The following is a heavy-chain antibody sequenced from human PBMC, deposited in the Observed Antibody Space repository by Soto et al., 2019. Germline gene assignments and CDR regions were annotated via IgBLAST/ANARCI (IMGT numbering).Heavy chain of an antibody. CDR2: IIPIFGTA. Sequence: GASVKVSCKASGGTFSSYAISWVRQAPGQGLEWMGGIIPIFGTANYAQKFQGRVTITADESTSTAYMELSSLRSEDTAVYYCATSVGWLRGYYYYGMDVWGQGTTVTVS. D-gene: IGHD5-12*01. CDR3: ATSVGWLRGYYYYGMDV. J-gene: IGHJ6*02. CDR1: GGTFSSYA. V-gene: IGHV1-69*13.